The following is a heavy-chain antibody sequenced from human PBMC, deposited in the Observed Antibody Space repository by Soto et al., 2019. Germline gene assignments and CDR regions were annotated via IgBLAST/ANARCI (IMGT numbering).Heavy chain of an antibody. D-gene: IGHD4-4*01. Sequence: EVQLFESGGGLVQPGGSLRLSCAAYGVTFSSYAMSWVRQAPGKGLEWVSAISGSGGSTYYADSVKGRFTISRDKTKNTLYRQMNSLRAEDTAVYYCAKGGLQQEESWFDPWGQGTLVTVSS. CDR2: ISGSGGST. CDR1: GVTFSSYA. V-gene: IGHV3-23*01. CDR3: AKGGLQQEESWFDP. J-gene: IGHJ5*02.